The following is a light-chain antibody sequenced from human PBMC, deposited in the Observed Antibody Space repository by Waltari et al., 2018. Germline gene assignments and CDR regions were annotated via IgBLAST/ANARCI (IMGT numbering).Light chain of an antibody. J-gene: IGLJ1*01. Sequence: SFVLTQPPSVSVVPGQTARITCGGSNIGSKSVHWFQQKPGQAPVLVVFDDTERPSGIPDRVSGSNSGNTATLTIDRVEPGDEADYYCQVWDSGSDHHVFGTGTKVTVL. CDR2: DDT. CDR1: NIGSKS. CDR3: QVWDSGSDHHV. V-gene: IGLV3-21*02.